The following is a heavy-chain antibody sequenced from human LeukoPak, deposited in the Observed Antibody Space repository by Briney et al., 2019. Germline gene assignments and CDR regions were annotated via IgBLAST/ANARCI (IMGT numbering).Heavy chain of an antibody. CDR1: GYSFTSYW. Sequence: GESLKISCKGSGYSFTSYWISWVRQMPGKGLEWMGRIDPSDSYTNYSPSFQGHVTISADKSISTAYLQWSSLKASDTAMYYCATIDGSSGYYYTVDYWGQGTLVTVSS. CDR3: ATIDGSSGYYYTVDY. CDR2: IDPSDSYT. J-gene: IGHJ4*02. D-gene: IGHD3-22*01. V-gene: IGHV5-10-1*01.